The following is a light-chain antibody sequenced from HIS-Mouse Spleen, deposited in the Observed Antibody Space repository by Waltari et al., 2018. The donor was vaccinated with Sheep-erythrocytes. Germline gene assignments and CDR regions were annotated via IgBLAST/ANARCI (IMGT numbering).Light chain of an antibody. J-gene: IGLJ1*01. Sequence: QSALTQPRSVSGSPGQSVTISCTGTSSDVGGYNYVSWYHPHPGKAPKLNVYDVSKRPSGVPDRFSGSKSGNTASLTISGLQAEDEADYYCCSYAGSYNHVFATGTKVTVL. CDR3: CSYAGSYNHV. V-gene: IGLV2-11*01. CDR2: DVS. CDR1: SSDVGGYNY.